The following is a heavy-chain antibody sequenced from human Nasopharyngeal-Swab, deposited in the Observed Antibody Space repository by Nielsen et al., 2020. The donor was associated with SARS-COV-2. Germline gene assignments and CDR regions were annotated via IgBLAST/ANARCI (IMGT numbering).Heavy chain of an antibody. CDR2: IYYSGST. Sequence: WIRQRPGKGLEWIGYIYYSGSTNYNPSLKSRVTISVDTSKNQFSLKLSSVTAADTAVYYCASFDILTGYGAYWGQGTLVTVSS. J-gene: IGHJ4*02. V-gene: IGHV4-59*01. D-gene: IGHD3-9*01. CDR3: ASFDILTGYGAY.